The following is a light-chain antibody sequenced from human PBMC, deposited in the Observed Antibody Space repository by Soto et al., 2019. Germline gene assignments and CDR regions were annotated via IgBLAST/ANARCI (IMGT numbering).Light chain of an antibody. V-gene: IGLV1-40*01. Sequence: QAVLTQPPSVSGAPGQRVTISCTGSSSNIGAGYDVHWYQQLPGTAPKLLIYGNSNRPSGVADRFSGSKSGTSASLAITGLLAEDEADYYCQCYDSSLSGYVVFGGGTKLTVL. CDR3: QCYDSSLSGYVV. CDR1: SSNIGAGYD. J-gene: IGLJ2*01. CDR2: GNS.